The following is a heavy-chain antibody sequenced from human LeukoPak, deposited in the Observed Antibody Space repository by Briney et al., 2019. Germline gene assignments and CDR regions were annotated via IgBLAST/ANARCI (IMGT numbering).Heavy chain of an antibody. CDR1: GFTFTNYA. J-gene: IGHJ4*02. CDR3: AKDCNGGNCYIDY. Sequence: TGGSLRLSCAASGFTFTNYAISWVRQAPGKGLEWVSGMSGRGVITYYADSVKGRFTISSDNSKNTLYLQMNSLRAEDTAIYYCAKDCNGGNCYIDYWGQGTLVTVAS. CDR2: MSGRGVIT. D-gene: IGHD2-15*01. V-gene: IGHV3-23*01.